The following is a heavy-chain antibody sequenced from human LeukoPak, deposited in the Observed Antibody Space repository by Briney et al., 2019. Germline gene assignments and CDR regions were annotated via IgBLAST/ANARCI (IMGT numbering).Heavy chain of an antibody. CDR2: IYYSGST. CDR1: GGSISSYY. J-gene: IGHJ3*02. V-gene: IGHV4-59*08. CDR3: ARYPIVVVVAATPGHAFDI. Sequence: PSETLSLTCTVSGGSISSYYWSWIRQPPGKGLAWIGYIYYSGSTNYNPSLKSRVTISVDTSKNQFSLKLSSVTAADTAVYYCARYPIVVVVAATPGHAFDIWGQGTMVTVSS. D-gene: IGHD2-15*01.